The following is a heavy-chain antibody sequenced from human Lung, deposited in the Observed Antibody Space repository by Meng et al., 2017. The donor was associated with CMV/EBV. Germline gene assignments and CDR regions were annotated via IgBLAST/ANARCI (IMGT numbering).Heavy chain of an antibody. V-gene: IGHV1-18*01. J-gene: IGHJ6*02. CDR1: GYTFTSYG. CDR3: ARADYLLVHYYYYEMDV. Sequence: ASVKVSCKASGYTFTSYGISWVRQAPGQGLEWMGWNSAYNGNTNYAQKFQGRVTMTTDASTSTAYMELRSLRSDDTAMYFCARADYLLVHYYYYEMDVWGQGTTVTVSS. D-gene: IGHD4/OR15-4a*01. CDR2: NSAYNGNT.